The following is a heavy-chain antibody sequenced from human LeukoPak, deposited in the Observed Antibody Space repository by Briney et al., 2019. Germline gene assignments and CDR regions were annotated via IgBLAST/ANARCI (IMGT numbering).Heavy chain of an antibody. J-gene: IGHJ4*02. CDR3: ARGRGVYCSSTSCYRAYFDY. D-gene: IGHD2-2*02. V-gene: IGHV3-30-3*01. CDR2: ISYDGSNK. Sequence: GGSLRLSCAASGFTFSSYAMHWVRQAPGKGLEWVAVISYDGSNKYYADSVKGRFTISRDNSKNTLYLQMNSLRAEDTAVYYCARGRGVYCSSTSCYRAYFDYWGQGTLVTVSS. CDR1: GFTFSSYA.